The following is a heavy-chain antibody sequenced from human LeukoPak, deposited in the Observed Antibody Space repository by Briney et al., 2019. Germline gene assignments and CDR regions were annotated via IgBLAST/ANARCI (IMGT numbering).Heavy chain of an antibody. CDR2: ISWNSGSI. CDR1: GFTFDDYA. J-gene: IGHJ3*02. V-gene: IGHV3-9*01. D-gene: IGHD3-22*01. CDR3: ARDRDPGYNDSSGYRRVNAFDI. Sequence: SGGSLRLSCAASGFTFDDYAMHWVRQAPGKGLEWVSGISWNSGSIGYADSVKGRFTISRDNAKNPLYLQMNSLRAEDTAVYYCARDRDPGYNDSSGYRRVNAFDIWGQGTMVTVSS.